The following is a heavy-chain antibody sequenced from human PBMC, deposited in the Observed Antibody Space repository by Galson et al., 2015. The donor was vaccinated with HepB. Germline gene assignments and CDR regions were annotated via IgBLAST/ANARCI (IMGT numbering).Heavy chain of an antibody. V-gene: IGHV1-69*13. J-gene: IGHJ4*02. CDR2: IIPIFGTA. D-gene: IGHD2-15*01. Sequence: SVKVSCKASGGTFNSYAISWVRQAPGQGLEWMGGIIPIFGTANYAQKFQGRVTITADESTSTAYMELSSLRSEDTAVYYCASNLLGYCSGGSCYFNYWGQGTLVTVSS. CDR3: ASNLLGYCSGGSCYFNY. CDR1: GGTFNSYA.